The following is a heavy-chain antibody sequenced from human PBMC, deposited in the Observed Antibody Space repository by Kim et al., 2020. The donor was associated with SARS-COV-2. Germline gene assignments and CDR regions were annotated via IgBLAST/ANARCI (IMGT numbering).Heavy chain of an antibody. V-gene: IGHV7-4-1*02. CDR3: ARAQLSLPPLGYKMATIEFSY. CDR2: INTNTGNP. J-gene: IGHJ4*02. D-gene: IGHD5-12*01. Sequence: ASVKVSCKASGYTFTSYAMNWVRQAPGQGLEWMGWINTNTGNPTYAQGFTGRFVFSLDTSVSTAYLQISSLKAEDTAVYYCARAQLSLPPLGYKMATIEFSYWGQGTLVTVSS. CDR1: GYTFTSYA.